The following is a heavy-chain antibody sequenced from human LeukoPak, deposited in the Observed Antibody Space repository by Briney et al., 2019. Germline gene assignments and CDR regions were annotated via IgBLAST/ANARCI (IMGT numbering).Heavy chain of an antibody. CDR3: ARADPDYGVGFDP. J-gene: IGHJ5*02. Sequence: SETLSLTCTVSGGSISSSSYYWGWIRQPPGKGLERIGSIYYSGSTYYNPSLKSRVTISVDTSKNQFSLKLSSVTAADTAVYYCARADPDYGVGFDPWGQGTLVTVSS. D-gene: IGHD4-17*01. V-gene: IGHV4-39*07. CDR1: GGSISSSSYY. CDR2: IYYSGST.